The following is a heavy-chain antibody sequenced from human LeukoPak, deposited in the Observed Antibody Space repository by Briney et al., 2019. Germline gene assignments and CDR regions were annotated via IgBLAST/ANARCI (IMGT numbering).Heavy chain of an antibody. CDR3: ATHEDRAVAGTGWFDP. Sequence: PSETLSLTCAVYGGSFRGYYWSWIGQPPGKGLEWMGEINQRGSTNYNPSLRSRVTISVATNKHPFSLQLSSVTAADTVVYYCATHEDRAVAGTGWFDPWGQGTLVTVSS. CDR2: INQRGST. V-gene: IGHV4-34*01. D-gene: IGHD6-19*01. J-gene: IGHJ5*02. CDR1: GGSFRGYY.